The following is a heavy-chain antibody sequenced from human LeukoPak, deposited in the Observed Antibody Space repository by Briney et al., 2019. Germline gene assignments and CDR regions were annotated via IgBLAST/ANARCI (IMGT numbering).Heavy chain of an antibody. V-gene: IGHV4-30-2*01. D-gene: IGHD6-13*01. J-gene: IGHJ3*02. CDR1: GGSISSGGYY. CDR3: ASSTPRAAAGGAFDI. CDR2: IYHSGST. Sequence: SETLSLTCTVSGGSISSGGYYWSWIRQPPGKGLEWIGYIYHSGSTYYNPSLKSRVTISVDRSKNQFSLKLSSVTAADTAVYYCASSTPRAAAGGAFDIWGQGTMVTVSS.